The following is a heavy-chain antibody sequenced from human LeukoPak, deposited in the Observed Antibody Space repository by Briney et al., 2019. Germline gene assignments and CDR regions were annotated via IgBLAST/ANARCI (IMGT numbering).Heavy chain of an antibody. V-gene: IGHV5-51*01. J-gene: IGHJ3*02. CDR1: GYTFTSYW. Sequence: GESLKISCKASGYTFTSYWIGWVRQMSGKGLEWMGIIYPGDSDTRYSPSFQGQVTISADKSISTAYLQWSSLKASDTAMYYCARSRTGSGYYIAPPDAFDIWGQGTMVTVSS. CDR2: IYPGDSDT. CDR3: ARSRTGSGYYIAPPDAFDI. D-gene: IGHD3-22*01.